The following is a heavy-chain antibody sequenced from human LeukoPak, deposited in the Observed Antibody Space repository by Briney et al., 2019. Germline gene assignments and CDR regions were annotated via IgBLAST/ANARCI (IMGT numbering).Heavy chain of an antibody. CDR2: IYPGDSDT. V-gene: IGHV5-51*03. CDR3: ASSLGFDVYSSSSVVGYYFDY. D-gene: IGHD6-6*01. Sequence: KPGESLKISCKGSGYSFTSYWIGWVRQMPGKGLEWMGIIYPGDSDTRYSPSFQGQVTISADKSISTAYLQWSSLKASDTAMYYCASSLGFDVYSSSSVVGYYFDYWGQGTLVTVSS. CDR1: GYSFTSYW. J-gene: IGHJ4*02.